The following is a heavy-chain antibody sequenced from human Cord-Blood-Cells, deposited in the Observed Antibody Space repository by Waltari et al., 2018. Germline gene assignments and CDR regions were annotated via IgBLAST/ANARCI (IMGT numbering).Heavy chain of an antibody. CDR2: IRSSSRYI. CDR1: GFTFSSYS. J-gene: IGHJ3*02. Sequence: EVQLVESGGGLVKPGGSLRLSCAASGFTFSSYSMNWVRQAPGKGLGWVASIRSSSRYIYYADSVKGRFTISRDNAKNSLYLQMNSLRAEDTAVYYCASGRDWGAFDIWGQGTMVTVSS. D-gene: IGHD7-27*01. V-gene: IGHV3-21*01. CDR3: ASGRDWGAFDI.